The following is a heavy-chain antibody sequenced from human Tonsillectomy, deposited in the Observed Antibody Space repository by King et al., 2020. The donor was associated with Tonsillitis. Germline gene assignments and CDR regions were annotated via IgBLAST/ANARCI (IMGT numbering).Heavy chain of an antibody. J-gene: IGHJ3*02. D-gene: IGHD3-22*01. CDR3: VRDSSYYDNSGHDAFDI. CDR2: IYPTGIT. Sequence: QVQLQESGPGLVKPSQTLSLTCTVSGASITSGSYYWSWIRQPAGKGLEWLGRIYPTGITNYNPSLRIRVTMSVVTSKNQFSLTLSSLTASDTAVYYCVRDSSYYDNSGHDAFDIWGQGTMVAVSS. V-gene: IGHV4-61*02. CDR1: GASITSGSYY.